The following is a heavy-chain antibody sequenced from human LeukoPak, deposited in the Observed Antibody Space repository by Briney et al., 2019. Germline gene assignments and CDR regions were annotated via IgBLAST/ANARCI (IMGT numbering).Heavy chain of an antibody. J-gene: IGHJ4*02. D-gene: IGHD2-15*01. CDR3: AREVVVVAASPNFDY. V-gene: IGHV1-18*01. Sequence: ASVTVSCTASGYTFTNYGISWVRQAPGQGLEWMGWISAYNGHTNYAQKLQGRVTMTTDTSTSTAYMELRSLRSDDTAVYYCAREVVVVAASPNFDYWGQGTLVTVSS. CDR2: ISAYNGHT. CDR1: GYTFTNYG.